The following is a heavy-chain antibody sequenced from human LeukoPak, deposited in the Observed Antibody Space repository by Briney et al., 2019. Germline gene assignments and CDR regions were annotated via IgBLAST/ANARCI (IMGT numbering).Heavy chain of an antibody. D-gene: IGHD7-27*01. CDR2: IYYSGST. CDR3: ARTTGDSWESLDV. CDR1: GGSVSSGSYH. J-gene: IGHJ6*02. V-gene: IGHV4-61*01. Sequence: PSETLSLTCTVSGGSVSSGSYHWNWIRQPPGKGLEWIGYIYYSGSTNYNPSLESRVTISVDTSKNQFSLKLSSVTAADTAVYYCARTTGDSWESLDVWGQGTTVTVSS.